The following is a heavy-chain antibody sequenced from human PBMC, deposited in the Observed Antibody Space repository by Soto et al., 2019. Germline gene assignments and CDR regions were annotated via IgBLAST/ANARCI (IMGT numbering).Heavy chain of an antibody. Sequence: PGGSMRLSSGASGRNVRRRYMSWVRQDPGKGLECVSVIYGDDTTYYADSVKGRFTISRDTSKNTLYLQMNTLRAEDTAVYYCARDSIAASGSGSYYHVYYYYGMDVWGQGTTVTAP. CDR2: IYGDDTT. CDR3: ARDSIAASGSGSYYHVYYYYGMDV. J-gene: IGHJ6*02. V-gene: IGHV3-66*01. CDR1: GRNVRRRY. D-gene: IGHD3-10*01.